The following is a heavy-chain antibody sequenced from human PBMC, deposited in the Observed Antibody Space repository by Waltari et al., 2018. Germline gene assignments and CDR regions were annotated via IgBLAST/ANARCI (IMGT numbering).Heavy chain of an antibody. J-gene: IGHJ4*02. CDR2: TYYRSKLSN. V-gene: IGHV6-1*01. CDR1: GDRVSVNGAAA. CDR3: ARGSSSSFDS. D-gene: IGHD6-13*01. Sequence: QVQLQQPGPGLVKTSQTLTLTCAVSGDRVSVNGAAAWNCSRQSPSRGIEWLGRTYYRSKLSNEYAVSVRSRITINPDTSKNQFSLHLNSVTPEDTAVYYCARGSSSSFDSWGQGILVTVSS.